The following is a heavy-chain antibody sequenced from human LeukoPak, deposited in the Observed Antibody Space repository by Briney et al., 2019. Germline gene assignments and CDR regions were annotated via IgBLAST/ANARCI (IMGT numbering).Heavy chain of an antibody. CDR2: INSDGSST. V-gene: IGHV3-74*01. D-gene: IGHD5-18*01. CDR3: ASGGYSYGLFLDFDY. CDR1: GFTFSSYW. Sequence: GGSLRLSCAASGFTFSSYWMHWVRQAPGKGLVWVSRINSDGSSTSYADSVKGRFTISRDNAKNTLYLQMNSLRAEDTAVYYCASGGYSYGLFLDFDYWGQGTLVTVSS. J-gene: IGHJ4*02.